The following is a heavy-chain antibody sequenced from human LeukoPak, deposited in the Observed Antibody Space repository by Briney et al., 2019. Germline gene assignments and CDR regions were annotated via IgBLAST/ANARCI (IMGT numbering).Heavy chain of an antibody. J-gene: IGHJ6*03. CDR2: IYYSGST. D-gene: IGHD6-6*01. Sequence: SETLSLACTVPGGSISSYYWSWIRQPPVKGLEWIGYIYYSGSTNYNPSLKSRVTISLDTSKNQFPLKLSSVTAADTAVYYCARVVQLTPPPSYYYYYYIDVWAKGTTVSVSS. V-gene: IGHV4-59*01. CDR1: GGSISSYY. CDR3: ARVVQLTPPPSYYYYYYIDV.